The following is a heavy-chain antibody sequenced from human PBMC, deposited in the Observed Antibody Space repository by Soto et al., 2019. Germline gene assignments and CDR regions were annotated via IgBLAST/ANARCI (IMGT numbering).Heavy chain of an antibody. D-gene: IGHD1-20*01. V-gene: IGHV1-69*02. J-gene: IGHJ4*02. Sequence: QVQLVQSGAEVKKPGSSVKVSCKPSGGTFGTYTISWVRQAPGQGLEWMGRIIPLLDITHYAQKFQGRVTFTADKSTTTAYMELSSLSSADTALYYCARGVTGRLTQGVVLFYRGQGTLVTVSS. CDR3: ARGVTGRLTQGVVLFY. CDR2: IIPLLDIT. CDR1: GGTFGTYT.